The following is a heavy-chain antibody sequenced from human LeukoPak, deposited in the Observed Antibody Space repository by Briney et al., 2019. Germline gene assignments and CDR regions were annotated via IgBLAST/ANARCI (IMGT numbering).Heavy chain of an antibody. J-gene: IGHJ5*02. CDR1: GASISGYY. Sequence: SETLSLTCTVSGASISGYYWNWIRQPPGKGLEWIGYIYNSGSTNYNPSLKSRVTISVDTSNNQVSLKVSSVTAADTAVYYCARSTRSWFDPWGQGTLVTVSS. CDR2: IYNSGST. V-gene: IGHV4-59*01. CDR3: ARSTRSWFDP. D-gene: IGHD3-10*01.